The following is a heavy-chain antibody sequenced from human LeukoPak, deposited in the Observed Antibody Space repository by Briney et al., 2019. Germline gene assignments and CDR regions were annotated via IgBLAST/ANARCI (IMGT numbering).Heavy chain of an antibody. CDR3: ARHDWFDP. Sequence: GGSLRLSCAASAFTFSSYAMSWVRQAPGKGLEWVSVIYTGGSTYYADSVKGRFTISRDSSKNTLYLQMNSLSAEDTAVYYCARHDWFDPWGQGTLVTVSS. J-gene: IGHJ5*02. CDR2: IYTGGST. V-gene: IGHV3-66*04. CDR1: AFTFSSYA.